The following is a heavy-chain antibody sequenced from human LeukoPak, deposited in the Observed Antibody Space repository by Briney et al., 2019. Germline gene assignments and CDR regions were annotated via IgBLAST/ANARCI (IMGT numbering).Heavy chain of an antibody. CDR3: ARESGYEFDY. D-gene: IGHD5-12*01. CDR1: GFIFSNYG. J-gene: IGHJ4*02. Sequence: GGSLRLSCAASGFIFSNYGMNWVRQAPGKGLEWVAAISASGSATSYADSVRGRFTISRDNSKSTTYLQMNSLRAEDTAVYYCARESGYEFDYWGQGTLVTVSS. CDR2: ISASGSAT. V-gene: IGHV3-23*01.